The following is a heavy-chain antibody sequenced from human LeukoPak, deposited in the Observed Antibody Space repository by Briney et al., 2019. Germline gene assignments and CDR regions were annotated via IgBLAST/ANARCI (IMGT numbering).Heavy chain of an antibody. J-gene: IGHJ4*02. D-gene: IGHD6-6*01. V-gene: IGHV1-46*01. CDR3: ARSVRVGHFDY. CDR2: INPSGGST. Sequence: GASVNVSCKASGYTFTSYYMHWVRQAPGQGLEWMGIINPSGGSTTYTQKFQGRVTMTRDTSTSTVYMELSSLRSEDTAVYYCARSVRVGHFDYWGQGTLVTVSS. CDR1: GYTFTSYY.